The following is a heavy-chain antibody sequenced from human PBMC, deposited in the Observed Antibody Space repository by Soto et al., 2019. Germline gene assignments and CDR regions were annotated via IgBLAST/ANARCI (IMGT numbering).Heavy chain of an antibody. J-gene: IGHJ4*02. V-gene: IGHV1-3*01. CDR2: INAGNGNT. Sequence: ASVKVSCKASGYTFTSYAMHWVRQAPGQRLEWMGWINAGNGNTKYSQKFQGRVTITKDTSASTAYMELSSLRSEDTAVYYCARTDIVVVPAAMGFDYWGQGTLVTVSS. D-gene: IGHD2-2*01. CDR3: ARTDIVVVPAAMGFDY. CDR1: GYTFTSYA.